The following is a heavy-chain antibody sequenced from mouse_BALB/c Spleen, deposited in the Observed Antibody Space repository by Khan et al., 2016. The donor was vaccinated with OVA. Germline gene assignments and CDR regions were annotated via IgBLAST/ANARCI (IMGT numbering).Heavy chain of an antibody. D-gene: IGHD1-2*01. CDR3: TRSYFNGYYFDQ. J-gene: IGHJ2*01. V-gene: IGHV5-17*02. CDR2: ISGDGNTI. Sequence: EVELVGSGGDLVRPGGSRNLSCEASEFTLGSFGMTWIRRAPEKGLEWVATISGDGNTIYYADTVKGRFTISRDNPKNTLFLQMTSLRSEDMAMYYCTRSYFNGYYFDQWGQGTTLTVSS. CDR1: EFTLGSFG.